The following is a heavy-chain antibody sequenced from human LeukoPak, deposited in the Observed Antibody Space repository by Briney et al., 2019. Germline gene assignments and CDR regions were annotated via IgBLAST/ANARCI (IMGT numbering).Heavy chain of an antibody. Sequence: ASVTVSCKSSGYTFTGYYMHWVRQAHRQGLERMGWINPNSGGTNYAQKFQGRVTMTRDTSISTAYMELSRLRSDDTAEYYCAREGSSKTDYYYYGMDVWGQGTTVTVSS. D-gene: IGHD2-2*01. J-gene: IGHJ6*02. CDR3: AREGSSKTDYYYYGMDV. V-gene: IGHV1-2*02. CDR2: INPNSGGT. CDR1: GYTFTGYY.